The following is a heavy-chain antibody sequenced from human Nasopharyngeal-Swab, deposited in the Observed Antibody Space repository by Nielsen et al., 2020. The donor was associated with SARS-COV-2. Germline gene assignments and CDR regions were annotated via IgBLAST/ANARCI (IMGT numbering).Heavy chain of an antibody. D-gene: IGHD3-22*01. Sequence: GESLKISCTASGFTFGDYAMSWVRQAPGKGLGWVGFIRSKAYGGTTEYAASVKGRFTISRDDSKSIAYLQMNSLKTEDTAVYYCTFDSSGYYPHDAFDIWGQGTMVTVSS. CDR1: GFTFGDYA. CDR3: TFDSSGYYPHDAFDI. V-gene: IGHV3-49*04. CDR2: IRSKAYGGTT. J-gene: IGHJ3*02.